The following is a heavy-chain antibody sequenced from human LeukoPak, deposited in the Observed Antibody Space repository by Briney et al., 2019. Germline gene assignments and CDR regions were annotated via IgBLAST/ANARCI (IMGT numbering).Heavy chain of an antibody. V-gene: IGHV4-61*08. CDR1: GGSLTDGDYY. D-gene: IGHD3-3*01. J-gene: IGHJ4*02. CDR3: VRIFGYYQEAMDV. CDR2: TWRG. Sequence: SETLSLTCTASGGSLTDGDYYWGWVRQPPGTGLHWLATTWRGASLNSRVTISLDTSQNQFSLRLTSVTASDTAVYYCVRIFGYYQEAMDVWGQGTLVTVSS.